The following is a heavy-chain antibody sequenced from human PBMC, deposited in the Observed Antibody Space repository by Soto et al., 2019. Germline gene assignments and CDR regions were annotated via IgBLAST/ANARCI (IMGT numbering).Heavy chain of an antibody. CDR2: INPSGGST. D-gene: IGHD2-2*01. V-gene: IGHV1-46*01. J-gene: IGHJ4*02. CDR1: GYTFTSYY. Sequence: ASVKVSCKASGYTFTSYYMHWVRQAPGQGLEWMGIINPSGGSTSYAQKFQGRVTMTRDTSTSTVYMELSSLRSEDTAVYYCARDRIVVVPAAPPFDYWGQGTLVTVSS. CDR3: ARDRIVVVPAAPPFDY.